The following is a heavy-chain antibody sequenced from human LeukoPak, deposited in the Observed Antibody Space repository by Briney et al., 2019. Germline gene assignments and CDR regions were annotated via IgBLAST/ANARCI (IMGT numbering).Heavy chain of an antibody. J-gene: IGHJ4*02. V-gene: IGHV3-21*01. Sequence: GGSLRLSCTASGFTFSGYSMNWIRQAPGKGLEWISSFGTRSTSVYHAGSVKGRFAISRDNAKNSLYLQMNSLRAEDTALYYCAREVSEGFDFWGQGTLVTVSS. CDR2: FGTRSTSV. D-gene: IGHD3-22*01. CDR1: GFTFSGYS. CDR3: AREVSEGFDF.